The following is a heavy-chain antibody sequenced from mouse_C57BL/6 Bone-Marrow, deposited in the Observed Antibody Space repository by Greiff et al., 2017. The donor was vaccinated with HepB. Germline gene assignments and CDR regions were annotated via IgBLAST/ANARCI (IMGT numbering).Heavy chain of an antibody. D-gene: IGHD3-2*02. J-gene: IGHJ4*01. CDR2: IDPSDSYT. V-gene: IGHV1-69*01. CDR1: GYTFTSYW. Sequence: QVQLKQPGAELVMPGASVKLSCKASGYTFTSYWMHWVKQRPGQGLEWIGEIDPSDSYTNYNQKFKGKSTLTVDKSSSTAYMQLSSLTSEDSAVYYCARGLRLPYYAMDYWGQGTSVTVSS. CDR3: ARGLRLPYYAMDY.